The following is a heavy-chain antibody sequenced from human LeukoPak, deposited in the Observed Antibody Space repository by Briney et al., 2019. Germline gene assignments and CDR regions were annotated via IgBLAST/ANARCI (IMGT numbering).Heavy chain of an antibody. V-gene: IGHV5-51*01. D-gene: IGHD6-19*01. CDR1: GYSFTTYW. CDR3: ARHSTPGGSSGWDWFDP. CDR2: IYPGDSDT. Sequence: NPGESLKISRKGSGYSFTTYWIGWVRQLPGKGLEWMGIIYPGDSDTRYSPSFQGQVTISVDKSISTAYLQWSSPKASDTAMYYCARHSTPGGSSGWDWFDPWGQGTLVTVSS. J-gene: IGHJ5*02.